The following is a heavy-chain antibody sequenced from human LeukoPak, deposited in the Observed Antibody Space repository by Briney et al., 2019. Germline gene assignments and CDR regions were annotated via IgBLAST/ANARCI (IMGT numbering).Heavy chain of an antibody. Sequence: GGSLRLSCTASGFSFSIYGMHWVRQAPGKGLEWVSFLRFDATSFYYAESVKGRFTISRDNSKNTLHLQMNSLRAEDTAVYYCAKAAKMAAINPFDYWGQGALVTVSS. V-gene: IGHV3-30*02. CDR1: GFSFSIYG. CDR3: AKAAKMAAINPFDY. J-gene: IGHJ4*02. CDR2: LRFDATSF. D-gene: IGHD5-24*01.